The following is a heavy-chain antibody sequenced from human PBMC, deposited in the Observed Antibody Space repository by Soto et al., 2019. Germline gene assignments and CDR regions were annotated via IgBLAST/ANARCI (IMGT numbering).Heavy chain of an antibody. Sequence: QVQLVESGGGVVQPGRSLRLSCAASGFAFSSHGMHWVRQAPGKGLEWVAVIVREGSEKHYADSVKGRFTISRDNSKNTLYLEMNSLRAEDTAVYYCARGDDYDDSGLDSWGQGTLVTVSS. V-gene: IGHV3-33*01. CDR2: IVREGSEK. CDR1: GFAFSSHG. CDR3: ARGDDYDDSGLDS. D-gene: IGHD4-17*01. J-gene: IGHJ4*02.